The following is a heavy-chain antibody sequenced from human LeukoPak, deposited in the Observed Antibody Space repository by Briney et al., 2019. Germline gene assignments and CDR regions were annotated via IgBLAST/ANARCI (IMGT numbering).Heavy chain of an antibody. D-gene: IGHD1-26*01. CDR2: IRYDGSNK. CDR3: ARDRITVGATRGPGYFDY. V-gene: IGHV3-30*02. Sequence: PGGSLRLSCAASGFTFSSYGMHWVRQAPGKGLEWVAFIRYDGSNKYYADSVKGRFTISRDNAKNSLYLQMNSLRAEDTAVYYCARDRITVGATRGPGYFDYWGQGTLVTVSS. J-gene: IGHJ4*02. CDR1: GFTFSSYG.